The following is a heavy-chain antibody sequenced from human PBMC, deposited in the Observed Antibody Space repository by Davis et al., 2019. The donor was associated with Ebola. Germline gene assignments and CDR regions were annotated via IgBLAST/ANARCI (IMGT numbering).Heavy chain of an antibody. CDR3: ARVKLLSAAEMYFDS. CDR2: FGTSGDT. Sequence: GGSLRLSCAASGFIFRSYVMSWVRQAPGKGLEWVSTFGTSGDTYYADSVKGRFTISRDNSKNTLYLQMSDLTTEDTAVYYCARVKLLSAAEMYFDSWGQGALVTVSS. J-gene: IGHJ4*02. CDR1: GFIFRSYV. D-gene: IGHD2/OR15-2a*01. V-gene: IGHV3-23*01.